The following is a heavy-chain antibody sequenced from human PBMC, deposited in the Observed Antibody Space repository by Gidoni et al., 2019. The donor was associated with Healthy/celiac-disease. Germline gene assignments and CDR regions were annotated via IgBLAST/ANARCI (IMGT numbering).Heavy chain of an antibody. CDR1: GGTFSSYA. D-gene: IGHD1-26*01. Sequence: QVQLVQSGAEVKKPGSAVEVSCKASGGTFSSYAISWVRQAPGQGLEWMGGIIPIFGTANYAQKFQGRVTITADKSTSTAYMELSSLRSEDTAVYYCARVGEWELLGALDYWGQGTLVTVSS. CDR3: ARVGEWELLGALDY. V-gene: IGHV1-69*06. CDR2: IIPIFGTA. J-gene: IGHJ4*02.